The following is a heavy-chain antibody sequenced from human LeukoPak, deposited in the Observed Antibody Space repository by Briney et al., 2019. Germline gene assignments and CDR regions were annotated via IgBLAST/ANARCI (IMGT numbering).Heavy chain of an antibody. CDR2: IYYSGST. D-gene: IGHD3-9*01. CDR3: ARRLADRYSYFDY. CDR1: GGSISSGGYY. Sequence: SETLSLTCAVSGGSISSGGYYWSWIRQHPGKGLEWIGYIYYSGSTYYNPSLKSRVTISVDTSKNQFSLKLSSVTAADTAVYYCARRLADRYSYFDYWGQGTLVTVSS. J-gene: IGHJ4*02. V-gene: IGHV4-31*11.